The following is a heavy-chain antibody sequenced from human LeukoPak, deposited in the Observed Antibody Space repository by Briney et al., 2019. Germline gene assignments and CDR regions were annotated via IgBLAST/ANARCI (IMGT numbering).Heavy chain of an antibody. Sequence: PSETLSFTCTVSGGSISSYYWSWIRQPPGKGLEWIGYIYYSESTNYKPSLNSRVTISVDTSKNQYSLQLSSVTAAGTAVYYCAGTYYDFWSGYYGPIDYWGQRTLVTVSS. CDR3: AGTYYDFWSGYYGPIDY. CDR2: IYYSEST. D-gene: IGHD3-3*01. CDR1: GGSISSYY. J-gene: IGHJ4*02. V-gene: IGHV4-59*01.